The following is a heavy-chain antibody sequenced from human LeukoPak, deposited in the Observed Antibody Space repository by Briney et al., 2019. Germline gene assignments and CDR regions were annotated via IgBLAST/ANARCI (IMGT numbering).Heavy chain of an antibody. CDR3: ARNPYFDWLSNPAPWDY. J-gene: IGHJ4*02. CDR1: GYTFTSYG. V-gene: IGHV1-18*01. Sequence: GASVKVSCKASGYTFTSYGISWVRQAPGQGLEWMGWISAYNGNTNYAQKLQGRVTMTTDTSTSTAYMELRSLRSDDTAVYYCARNPYFDWLSNPAPWDYWGQGTLVTVSS. D-gene: IGHD3-9*01. CDR2: ISAYNGNT.